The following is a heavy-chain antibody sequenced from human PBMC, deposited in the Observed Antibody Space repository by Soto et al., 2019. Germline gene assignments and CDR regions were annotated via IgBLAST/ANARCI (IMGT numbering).Heavy chain of an antibody. Sequence: QVQMVQSGAEVKKPGASVKVSCKASGYTFTSYYMHWVRQAPGQGLEWMGIINPSGGSTTYAQKFQGRVTRTRDTSTSTVYMELSSLRFEDTAVYYCARDGDFWRWDYWGQGTQVTVSS. D-gene: IGHD3-3*01. V-gene: IGHV1-46*01. CDR2: INPSGGST. CDR3: ARDGDFWRWDY. J-gene: IGHJ4*02. CDR1: GYTFTSYY.